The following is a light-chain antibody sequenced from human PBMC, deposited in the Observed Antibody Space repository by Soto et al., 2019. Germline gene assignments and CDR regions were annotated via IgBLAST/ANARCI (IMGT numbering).Light chain of an antibody. CDR2: DAS. Sequence: GYRVTITGRASQSISSWLAWYQQKPGEAPKLLIYDASALPRGVPSRFSGSGSGTKFTLTIASLQPDDFATYYCQQYETFSGTFGPGTKVDIK. CDR3: QQYETFSGT. V-gene: IGKV1-5*01. CDR1: QSISSW. J-gene: IGKJ1*01.